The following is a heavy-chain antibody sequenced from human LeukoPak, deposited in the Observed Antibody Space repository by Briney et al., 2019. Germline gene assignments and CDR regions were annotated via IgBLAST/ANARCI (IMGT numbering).Heavy chain of an antibody. D-gene: IGHD3-10*01. J-gene: IGHJ3*02. Sequence: PSETLSLTCTVSGGSISSYYWSWIRQPAGKGLEWIGRIYTSGSTNYNPSLKSRVTISVDTSKNQFSLKLSSVTAADTAVYYCATGPPLYYYGSGSPGAFDIWGQGTMVTVSS. V-gene: IGHV4-4*07. CDR1: GGSISSYY. CDR2: IYTSGST. CDR3: ATGPPLYYYGSGSPGAFDI.